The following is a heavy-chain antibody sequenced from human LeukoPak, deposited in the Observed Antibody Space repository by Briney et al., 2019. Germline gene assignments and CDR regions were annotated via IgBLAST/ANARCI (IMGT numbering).Heavy chain of an antibody. Sequence: SETLSLTCTVSGGSISSSSYYWSWIRQPAGKGLEWIGRIYTSGSTNYNPSLKSRVTMSVDTSKNQFSLKLSSVTAADTAVYYCAGRYSSSWYVWGQGTLVTVSS. J-gene: IGHJ4*02. V-gene: IGHV4-61*02. CDR1: GGSISSSSYY. CDR3: AGRYSSSWYV. CDR2: IYTSGST. D-gene: IGHD6-13*01.